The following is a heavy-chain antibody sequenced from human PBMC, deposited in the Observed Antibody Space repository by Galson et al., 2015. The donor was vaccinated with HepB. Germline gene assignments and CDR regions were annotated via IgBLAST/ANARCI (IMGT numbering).Heavy chain of an antibody. V-gene: IGHV3-30*02. Sequence: SLRLSCAASGFTFSSYGMHWVRQAPGKGLEWVAFIRYDGSNKYYADSVKGRITITRDNSKNTLYLQMNSLTAEDTAVYYCARATVAPGSYYYYYMDVWGKGTTVTVSS. J-gene: IGHJ6*03. CDR1: GFTFSSYG. CDR3: ARATVAPGSYYYYYMDV. D-gene: IGHD4-23*01. CDR2: IRYDGSNK.